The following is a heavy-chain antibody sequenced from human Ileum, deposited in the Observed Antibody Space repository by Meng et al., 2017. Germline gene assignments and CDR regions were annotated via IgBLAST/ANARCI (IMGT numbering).Heavy chain of an antibody. CDR3: ARSSTSPASYFFDY. J-gene: IGHJ4*02. CDR1: GGYVSSGSYY. V-gene: IGHV4-61*01. CDR2: IYYSGST. D-gene: IGHD6-6*01. Sequence: QGQLQESGPRLVRPSETLSLACTVSGGYVSSGSYYWSWIRQPPGKGLEWIGHIYYSGSTNYNPSLKSRVTISVDMSKNQFSLKLNSVTAADTAIYFCARSSTSPASYFFDYWGQGTLVTVSS.